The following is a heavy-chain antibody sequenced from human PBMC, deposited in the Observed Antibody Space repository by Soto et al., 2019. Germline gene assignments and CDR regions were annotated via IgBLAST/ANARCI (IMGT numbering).Heavy chain of an antibody. V-gene: IGHV1-18*01. D-gene: IGHD4-17*01. CDR2: ITAYDGKI. Sequence: QIQLVQSGPEVKKTGASVKVSCKASGYTFTTFGINWVRQAPGQGLEWMGCITAYDGKIKYAQNFQGRVTMTIDTPTSTGYVELRGLRSDDTAVYFCARGLTYGDFDFWGQGTLVDVSS. J-gene: IGHJ4*02. CDR3: ARGLTYGDFDF. CDR1: GYTFTTFG.